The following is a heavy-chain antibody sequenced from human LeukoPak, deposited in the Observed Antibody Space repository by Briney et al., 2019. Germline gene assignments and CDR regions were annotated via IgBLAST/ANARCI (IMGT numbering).Heavy chain of an antibody. CDR1: GDSISTYY. V-gene: IGHV4-4*07. Sequence: PSETLSLTCTVPGDSISTYYWSWIRQPAGKGLEWIGRVYVTGSTNLNPALQSRVTMSVDTSKNQFSLKLSSVTAADTAVYYCARERGTYYYGSGTHYYYGMDVWGQGTTVTVSS. CDR3: ARERGTYYYGSGTHYYYGMDV. CDR2: VYVTGST. J-gene: IGHJ6*02. D-gene: IGHD3-10*01.